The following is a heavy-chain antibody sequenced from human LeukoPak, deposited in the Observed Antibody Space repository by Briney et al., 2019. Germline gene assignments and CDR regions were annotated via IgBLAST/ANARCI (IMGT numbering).Heavy chain of an antibody. V-gene: IGHV3-74*01. CDR1: GFTFSTYY. Sequence: GGSLRLSCAASGFTFSTYYMHWVRQAPGKGLAWVSRINPDGTDTRYADSVKGRFTVSRDNAKNTLFLQMKSLTTEDTAVYYCSRGALGGQGTLVTVSS. CDR2: INPDGTDT. D-gene: IGHD6-6*01. CDR3: SRGAL. J-gene: IGHJ4*02.